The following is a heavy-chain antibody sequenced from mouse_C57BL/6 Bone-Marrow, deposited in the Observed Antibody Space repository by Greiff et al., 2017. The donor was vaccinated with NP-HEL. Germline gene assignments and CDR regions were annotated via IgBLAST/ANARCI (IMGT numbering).Heavy chain of an antibody. J-gene: IGHJ1*03. V-gene: IGHV10-1*01. CDR2: IRSKSNNYAT. D-gene: IGHD2-10*01. Sequence: EVQLVESGGGLVQPKGSLKLSCAASGFSFNTYAMNWVRQAPGKGLEWVARIRSKSNNYATYYADSVKDRFTISRDDSESMLYLQMNNVKTEDTAMYYCVRGGLPTDVWGTGTTVTVSS. CDR3: VRGGLPTDV. CDR1: GFSFNTYA.